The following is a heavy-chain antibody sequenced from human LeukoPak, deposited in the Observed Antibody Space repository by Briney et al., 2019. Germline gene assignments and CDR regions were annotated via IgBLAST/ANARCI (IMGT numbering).Heavy chain of an antibody. V-gene: IGHV1-69*13. CDR1: GGTFSSYA. CDR3: ARGTPETYCSSTSCYTLFDY. Sequence: SVKVSCKASGGTFSSYAISWVRQAPGQGLEWMGGIIPIFGTANYAQKFQGRVTITADESTSTAYMELSSLRSEDTAVYHCARGTPETYCSSTSCYTLFDYWGQGTLVTVSS. D-gene: IGHD2-2*02. CDR2: IIPIFGTA. J-gene: IGHJ4*02.